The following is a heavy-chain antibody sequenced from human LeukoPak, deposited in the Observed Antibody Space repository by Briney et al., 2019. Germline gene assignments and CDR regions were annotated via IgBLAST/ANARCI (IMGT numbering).Heavy chain of an antibody. CDR3: AKGSGGSCYSSGDV. CDR2: ISSSSSYI. CDR1: GFTFSSYS. Sequence: PGGSLRLSCAASGFTFSSYSMNWVRQAPGKGLEWVSSISSSSSYIYYADSVKGRFTISRDKSNNTVSLQMSSLRPEDTAVYYCAKGSGGSCYSSGDVWGQGTTVTVSS. D-gene: IGHD2-15*01. V-gene: IGHV3-21*01. J-gene: IGHJ6*02.